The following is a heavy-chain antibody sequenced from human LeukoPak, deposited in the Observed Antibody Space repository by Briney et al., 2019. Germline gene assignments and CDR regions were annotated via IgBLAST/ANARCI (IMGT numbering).Heavy chain of an antibody. V-gene: IGHV5-51*01. J-gene: IGHJ4*02. CDR1: GYSFNRYW. CDR3: ARRDDSSGYYYYY. Sequence: GESLKISRKGSGYSFNRYWIGWVRQMPGKGLEWMGIIYPGDSDTRYSPSFQGQVTISADKSINTAYLQWSSLKASDTALYYCARRDDSSGYYYYYWGQGTLVTVSS. CDR2: IYPGDSDT. D-gene: IGHD3-22*01.